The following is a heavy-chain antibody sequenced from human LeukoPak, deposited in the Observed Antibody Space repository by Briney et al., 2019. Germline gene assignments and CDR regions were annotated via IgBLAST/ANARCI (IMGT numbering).Heavy chain of an antibody. J-gene: IGHJ4*02. CDR1: GFTFSSYG. Sequence: GGSLRLSCAASGFTFSSYGMHWVRQAPGKGLEWVVVIWYDGSNKYYADSVKGRFTISRDNSKNTLYLQMNSLRAEDTAVYYCARDDCTGSSCYLDYWGQGTLVTVSS. V-gene: IGHV3-33*01. CDR2: IWYDGSNK. D-gene: IGHD2-15*01. CDR3: ARDDCTGSSCYLDY.